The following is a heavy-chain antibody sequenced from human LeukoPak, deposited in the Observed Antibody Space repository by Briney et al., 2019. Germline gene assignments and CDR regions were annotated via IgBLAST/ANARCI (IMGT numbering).Heavy chain of an antibody. CDR1: GDTFSSYA. CDR2: ISAYNGNT. J-gene: IGHJ6*02. D-gene: IGHD5-24*01. Sequence: GASVTVSCTASGDTFSSYAISWVRQAPGQGLEWMGWISAYNGNTNYAQKLQGRVTMTTDTSTSTAYMELRSLRSDDTAVYYCARDGYTRGMDVWGQGTTVTVSS. CDR3: ARDGYTRGMDV. V-gene: IGHV1-18*01.